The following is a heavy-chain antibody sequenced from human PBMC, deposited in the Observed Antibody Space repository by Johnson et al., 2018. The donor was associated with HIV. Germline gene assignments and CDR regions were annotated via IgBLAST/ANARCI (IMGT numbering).Heavy chain of an antibody. Sequence: QVQLVESGGGVVQPGRSLRLSCAASGFTFRTYTMHWVRQAPGKGLEWVALISYDGYNNYYADSVKGRFTISRDNSKNTLYLQMNSRRAEDTAVYYCAKGLTVRGSYYDAFDIWGQGTMVTVSS. CDR1: GFTFRTYT. CDR3: AKGLTVRGSYYDAFDI. CDR2: ISYDGYNN. D-gene: IGHD1-26*01. V-gene: IGHV3-30*04. J-gene: IGHJ3*02.